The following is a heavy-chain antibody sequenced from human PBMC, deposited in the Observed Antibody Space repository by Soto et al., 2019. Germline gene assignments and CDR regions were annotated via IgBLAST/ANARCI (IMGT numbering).Heavy chain of an antibody. CDR3: ARLSGKYDLALDY. V-gene: IGHV4-31*03. Sequence: SETLSLTCTVSGGSISSGGYYWSWIRQHPGKGLEWIGYIYYSGSTYYNPSLKSRVTISVDTSKNQFSLKLSSVTAADTAVYYCARLSGKYDLALDYWGQGTLVTVSS. CDR2: IYYSGST. D-gene: IGHD3-10*01. J-gene: IGHJ4*02. CDR1: GGSISSGGYY.